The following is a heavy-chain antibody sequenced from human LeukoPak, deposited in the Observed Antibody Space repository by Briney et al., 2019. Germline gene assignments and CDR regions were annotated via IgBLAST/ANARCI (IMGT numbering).Heavy chain of an antibody. Sequence: SETLSLTCTVSGGSISSYYWSWVRQPPGKGLEWIGYIYYSGSTNYNPSLKSRVTISVDTSKNQFSLKLSSVTAADTAVYYCASHSRAYNWFDPWGQGTLVTVSS. V-gene: IGHV4-59*08. CDR2: IYYSGST. J-gene: IGHJ5*02. CDR1: GGSISSYY. D-gene: IGHD2/OR15-2a*01. CDR3: ASHSRAYNWFDP.